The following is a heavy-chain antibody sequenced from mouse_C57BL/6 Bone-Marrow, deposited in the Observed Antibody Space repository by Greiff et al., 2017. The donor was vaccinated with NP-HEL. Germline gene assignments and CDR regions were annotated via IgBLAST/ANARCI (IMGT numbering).Heavy chain of an antibody. D-gene: IGHD1-1*01. V-gene: IGHV1-64*01. CDR2: IHPNSGST. CDR1: GYTFTSYW. J-gene: IGHJ4*01. Sequence: VQLQQPGAELVKPGASVKLSCKASGYTFTSYWMHWVKQRPGQGLEWIGMIHPNSGSTNYNEKFKSKATLTVDKSSSTAYMQLSSLTSEDSAVYYWARRGGSSCYYYAMDYWGQGTSVTVSS. CDR3: ARRGGSSCYYYAMDY.